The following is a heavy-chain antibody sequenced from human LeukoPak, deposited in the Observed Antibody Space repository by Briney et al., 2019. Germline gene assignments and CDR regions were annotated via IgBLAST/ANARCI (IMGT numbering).Heavy chain of an antibody. Sequence: GGSLRLSCAASGFTFSTYAMSWVRQAPGKGLEWVSAISGSRGGTYYADSVKGRFTISRDNSKNTLYLQMNSLRAEDTAVYYCAKGAYYDFWSGYYSDYWGQGTLVTVSS. CDR2: ISGSRGGT. J-gene: IGHJ4*02. CDR3: AKGAYYDFWSGYYSDY. V-gene: IGHV3-23*01. D-gene: IGHD3-3*01. CDR1: GFTFSTYA.